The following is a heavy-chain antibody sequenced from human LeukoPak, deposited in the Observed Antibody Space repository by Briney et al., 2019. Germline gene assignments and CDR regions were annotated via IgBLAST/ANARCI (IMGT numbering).Heavy chain of an antibody. CDR2: INTSGST. CDR1: GGSISSYY. D-gene: IGHD6-25*01. J-gene: IGHJ5*02. V-gene: IGHV4-4*07. CDR3: AREGGDPRWLDP. Sequence: SETLSLTCTVSGGSISSYYWTWIRQSAGKGLEWIGRINTSGSTNYNPSLRSRVTVSVNTSKNQFSLNLTSVTAADTAVCSCAREGGDPRWLDPWGQGTLVTVSS.